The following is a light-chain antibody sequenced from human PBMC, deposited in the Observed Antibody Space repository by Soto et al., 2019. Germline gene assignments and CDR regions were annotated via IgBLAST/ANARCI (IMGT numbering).Light chain of an antibody. V-gene: IGKV1-39*01. CDR2: SAS. CDR3: QQSYTASVT. J-gene: IGKJ1*01. Sequence: DIQMTQSPSSLSASVGDRVTVSCRAGQTISNYLNWYQHKPGKAPKLLIYSASSLQSGVPSRFSGSGSGTDFTLTIISLEPEDFATYYCQQSYTASVTFGQGTKVEI. CDR1: QTISNY.